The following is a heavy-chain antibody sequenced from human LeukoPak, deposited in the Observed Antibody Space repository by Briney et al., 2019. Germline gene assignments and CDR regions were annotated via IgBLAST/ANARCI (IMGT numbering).Heavy chain of an antibody. CDR2: ISYDVGSHK. D-gene: IGHD3-10*01. J-gene: IGHJ4*02. Sequence: GGCPRPSCAASGFTFSSYGMHWVRQAPGKGLGWVAVISYDVGSHKYSADSVKGRFTISRDNSKNTMYLQMNSLRAEDTAVYYCAKEETMVRGVGDYWGQGTLITVSS. V-gene: IGHV3-30*18. CDR3: AKEETMVRGVGDY. CDR1: GFTFSSYG.